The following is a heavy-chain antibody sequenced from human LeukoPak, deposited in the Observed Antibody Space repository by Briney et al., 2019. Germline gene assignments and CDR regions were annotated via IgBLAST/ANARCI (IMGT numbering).Heavy chain of an antibody. J-gene: IGHJ4*02. Sequence: PSETLSLTCAVYGGSLSGYYWSWIRQPPGKGLEWIGEINHSGSTNYNPSLKSRVTVSVDTSKNQFSLKLSSVTAADTAVYYCARVHRDSSGFFNVREKSNYFDYWGQGTLVTVSS. CDR2: INHSGST. CDR3: ARVHRDSSGFFNVREKSNYFDY. D-gene: IGHD3-22*01. V-gene: IGHV4-34*01. CDR1: GGSLSGYY.